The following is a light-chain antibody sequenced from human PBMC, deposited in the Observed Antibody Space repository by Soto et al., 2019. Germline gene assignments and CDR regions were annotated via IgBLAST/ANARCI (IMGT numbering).Light chain of an antibody. CDR1: QNIRSNY. CDR3: QQYHSPPLT. V-gene: IGKV3-20*01. CDR2: GAV. J-gene: IGKJ1*01. Sequence: EIVLTQSPGTLSLSPGQRATLSCRASQNIRSNYVAWFQQTPGQAPRLLIYGAVNKASGIPGRFSGSGSGTEFTLTISSLEPEDFVVYYCQQYHSPPLTFGQGTKVEIK.